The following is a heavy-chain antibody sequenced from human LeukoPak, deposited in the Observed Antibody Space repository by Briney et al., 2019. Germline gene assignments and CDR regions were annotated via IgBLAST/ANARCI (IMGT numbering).Heavy chain of an antibody. V-gene: IGHV1-3*01. J-gene: IGHJ4*02. Sequence: GASVKVSCKASGYTFTSYAMHWVRQAPGQRLEWMGWINAGNGNTKYSQKFQGRVTITRDTSASTAYMELSSLRSEDTAVYYCARDPWGSSSPLSFDYWGQGTLVTVSS. CDR1: GYTFTSYA. CDR2: INAGNGNT. CDR3: ARDPWGSSSPLSFDY. D-gene: IGHD6-6*01.